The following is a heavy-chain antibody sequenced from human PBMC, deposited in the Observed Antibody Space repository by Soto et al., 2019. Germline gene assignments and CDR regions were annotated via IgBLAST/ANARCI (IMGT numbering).Heavy chain of an antibody. CDR1: GYTFTSYG. V-gene: IGHV1-18*04. CDR2: NSAYNRNT. Sequence: ASVKVSCKASGYTFTSYGISWVPQAPAQGLEWVGCNSAYNRNTNYAQKLQGRVTMTTGTSTSTAYMELRSLRSDDTAVYYCARNSNYYDSSGYGYWGQGTLVNVSS. CDR3: ARNSNYYDSSGYGY. D-gene: IGHD3-22*01. J-gene: IGHJ4*02.